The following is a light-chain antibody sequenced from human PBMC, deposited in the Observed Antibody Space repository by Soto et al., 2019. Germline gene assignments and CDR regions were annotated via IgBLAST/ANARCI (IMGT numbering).Light chain of an antibody. CDR1: SSDIGGYNY. CDR3: SSYTSSSSLV. Sequence: QCALTQPASVSGSPGQSITISCTGTSSDIGGYNYVSWYQQHPGKAPKLMIYDVSNRPSGVSTRFSGSKSGNTASLTISGLQAEDEADYYCSSYTSSSSLVFGTGTKLTVL. V-gene: IGLV2-14*01. CDR2: DVS. J-gene: IGLJ2*01.